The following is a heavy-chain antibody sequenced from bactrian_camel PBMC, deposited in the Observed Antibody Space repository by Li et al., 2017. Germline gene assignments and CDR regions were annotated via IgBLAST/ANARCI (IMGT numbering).Heavy chain of an antibody. V-gene: IGHV3S40*01. Sequence: VQLVESGGASVQPGGSLKLSCVASGFAFRTYHMSWVRRQAPEKELEWISDINSRSDDIQYADSVKGRFTVSRNNAANTLYLQMNNLTPDDAAIYYCGAGYSVGGICYSYDPGDFENWGQGTQ. CDR1: GFAFRTYH. CDR3: GAGYSVGGICYSYDPGDFEN. J-gene: IGHJ4*01. D-gene: IGHD5*01. CDR2: INSRSDDI.